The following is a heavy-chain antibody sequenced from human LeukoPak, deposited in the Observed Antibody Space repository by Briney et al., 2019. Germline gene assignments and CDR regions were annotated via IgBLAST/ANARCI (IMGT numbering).Heavy chain of an antibody. CDR1: GGXFSSYA. D-gene: IGHD3-22*01. CDR2: IIPILGIA. Sequence: SVKVSCKASGGXFSSYAISWVRQAPGQGLEWMGRIIPILGIANYAQKFQGRVTITADKSTSTAYMELSSLRSEDTAVYYCARRYDSGALDSWGQGTLVTVSS. J-gene: IGHJ4*02. V-gene: IGHV1-69*04. CDR3: ARRYDSGALDS.